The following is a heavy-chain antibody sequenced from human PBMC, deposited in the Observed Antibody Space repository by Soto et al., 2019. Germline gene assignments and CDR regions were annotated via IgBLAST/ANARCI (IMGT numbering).Heavy chain of an antibody. V-gene: IGHV3-11*01. Sequence: QVQLVESGGGLVKPGGSLRLSCAASGFTFSDYYMSWIRQAPGKGLEWVSYISTSGSTINYADCVKGRFTISRDNAKTALYLQMTSQSAADTAVYYGASVSPPPDYRGQGTLVTVSS. CDR1: GFTFSDYY. J-gene: IGHJ4*02. CDR2: ISTSGSTI. CDR3: ASVSPPPDY.